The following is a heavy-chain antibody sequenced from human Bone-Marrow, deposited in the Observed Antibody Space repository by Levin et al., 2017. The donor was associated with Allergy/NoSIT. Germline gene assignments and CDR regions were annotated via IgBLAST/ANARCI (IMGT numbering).Heavy chain of an antibody. J-gene: IGHJ4*02. D-gene: IGHD6-13*01. Sequence: GESLKISCAASGFTFSTYAINWVGQAPGKGLEWVSSIRGSGGSTYYADSVKGRFTISRDNSKNTLYLQMNSLRVEDTAVYYCAKDISSSWSTGDLDYWGQGTLVTVSS. CDR1: GFTFSTYA. CDR2: IRGSGGST. V-gene: IGHV3-23*01. CDR3: AKDISSSWSTGDLDY.